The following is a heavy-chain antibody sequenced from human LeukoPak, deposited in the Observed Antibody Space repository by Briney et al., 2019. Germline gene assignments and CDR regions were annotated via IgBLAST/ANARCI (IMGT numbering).Heavy chain of an antibody. CDR3: AKDLGLLWFGTFDY. CDR2: MTGSGGST. CDR1: GFTFSTYA. Sequence: GGSLRLSCAASGFTFSTYAMSWVRQAPGKGLEWVATMTGSGGSTFYGDSVKGRFTIARDNSNNMLYLQMNSLRAEDTAVHYCAKDLGLLWFGTFDYWGQGILVTVSS. J-gene: IGHJ4*02. V-gene: IGHV3-23*01. D-gene: IGHD3-10*01.